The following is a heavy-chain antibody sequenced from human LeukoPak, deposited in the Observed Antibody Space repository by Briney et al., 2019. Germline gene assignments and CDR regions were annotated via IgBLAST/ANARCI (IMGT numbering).Heavy chain of an antibody. V-gene: IGHV1-69*13. CDR2: IIPIFGTA. CDR3: ARGTVDTAMVVDYYYYGMDV. J-gene: IGHJ6*02. Sequence: ASVKVSCKASGGTFSSYAISWVRQAPGQVLEWMGGIIPIFGTANYAQKFQGRVTITADESTSTAYMELSSLRSEDTAVYYCARGTVDTAMVVDYYYYGMDVWGQGTTVTVSS. D-gene: IGHD5-18*01. CDR1: GGTFSSYA.